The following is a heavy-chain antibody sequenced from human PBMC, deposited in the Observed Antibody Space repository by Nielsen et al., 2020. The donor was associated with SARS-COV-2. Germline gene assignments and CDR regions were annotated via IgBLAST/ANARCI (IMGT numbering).Heavy chain of an antibody. CDR2: VIPVFDTP. D-gene: IGHD2-15*01. CDR1: GDSFISYS. CDR3: AREGGRGGSFWD. J-gene: IGHJ4*02. Sequence: SVKVSCKVSGDSFISYSISWVRQAPGQGLEWIGGVIPVFDTPNYAQKFRGRLTITADKSTTTSHMELSSLRSEDTAFYYCAREGGRGGSFWDWGQGTLVTVSS. V-gene: IGHV1-69*06.